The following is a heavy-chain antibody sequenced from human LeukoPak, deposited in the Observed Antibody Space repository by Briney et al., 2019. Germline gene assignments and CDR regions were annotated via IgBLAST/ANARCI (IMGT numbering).Heavy chain of an antibody. D-gene: IGHD3-10*01. CDR3: ARNKDGFSY. CDR2: IHPKTGGK. J-gene: IGHJ4*02. Sequence: RWASVKVSCKASGYTFTGHEIFWVRPAPGQGVEYMGWIHPKTGGKNYSHKFQGRVTMTRDTTINTVYLELSSLTSDDAAVYYCARNKDGFSYWGQGTRVTVSS. CDR1: GYTFTGHE. V-gene: IGHV1-2*07.